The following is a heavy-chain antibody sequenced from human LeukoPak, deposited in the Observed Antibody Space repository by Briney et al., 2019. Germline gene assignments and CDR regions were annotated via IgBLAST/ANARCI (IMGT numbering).Heavy chain of an antibody. CDR3: ARDAGEMATTYYYYYYMDV. CDR2: TYYRSKWYN. D-gene: IGHD5-24*01. V-gene: IGHV6-1*01. Sequence: SQTLSLTCAISGDGVSSNSAAWNWIRQSPSRGLEWLGRTYYRSKWYNDYAVSVKSRITINPDTSKNQFSLQLNSVTPEDTAVYYCARDAGEMATTYYYYYYMDVWGKGTTVTVSS. CDR1: GDGVSSNSAA. J-gene: IGHJ6*03.